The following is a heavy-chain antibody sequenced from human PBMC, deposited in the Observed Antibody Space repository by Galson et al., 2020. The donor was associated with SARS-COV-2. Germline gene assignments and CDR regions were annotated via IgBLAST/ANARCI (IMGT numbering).Heavy chain of an antibody. J-gene: IGHJ3*02. CDR2: IYRSGST. V-gene: IGHV4-38-2*01. CDR3: ARVSRLARRAYHDLFSGSYKDDAFDI. CDR1: GYSISSGYY. Sequence: GSLRLSCAVSGYSISSGYYWGWVRQAPGKGLEWIGTIYRSGSTYYNPSLKSRVTISVDTSKNQFSLNLTSVTAADRAMYYCARVSRLARRAYHDLFSGSYKDDAFDIWGQGAMVTVSS. D-gene: IGHD3-9*01.